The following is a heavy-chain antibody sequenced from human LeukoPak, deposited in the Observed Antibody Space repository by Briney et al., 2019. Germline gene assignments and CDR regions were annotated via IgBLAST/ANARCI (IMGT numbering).Heavy chain of an antibody. CDR3: ARGLENDYGGNSYFQH. CDR1: GYTFTSYG. D-gene: IGHD4-23*01. Sequence: ASVKVSCKASGYTFTSYGISWVRQAPGQGLEWMGWISAYNGNTNYAQKLQGRVTITRDTSTSTVYMELSSLRSEDTAVYYCARGLENDYGGNSYFQHWGQGTLVTVSS. J-gene: IGHJ1*01. V-gene: IGHV1-18*01. CDR2: ISAYNGNT.